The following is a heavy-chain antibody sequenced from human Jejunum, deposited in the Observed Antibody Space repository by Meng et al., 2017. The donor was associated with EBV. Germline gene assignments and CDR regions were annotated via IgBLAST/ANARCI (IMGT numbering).Heavy chain of an antibody. CDR1: RYSFDDDA. CDR2: INTANGNH. D-gene: IGHD3-10*01. Sequence: QEQPVHVGFDVKKPGAPAWLSCNSSRYSFDDDAIIWLRHAPGPGLEWMGWINTANGNHTSAQAFTGSIVFSLDTSLNTAFMKIIDLKAEDSALYSCARSSGSYFLDNWGQGTLVTVSS. CDR3: ARSSGSYFLDN. V-gene: IGHV7-4-1*02. J-gene: IGHJ1*01.